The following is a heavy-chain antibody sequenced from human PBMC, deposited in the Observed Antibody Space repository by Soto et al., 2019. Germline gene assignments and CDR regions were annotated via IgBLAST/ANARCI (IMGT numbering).Heavy chain of an antibody. V-gene: IGHV3-30-3*01. CDR3: ARFKGCSGGTCYSYFDY. Sequence: QVQLVESGGGVVQPGRSLRLSCAASGFTFSSYAMHWVRQAPGKGLEWVAVISSDGSNKYYADSVKGRFTISRDNSKNTLYLQMNSLRAEDRAVYYGARFKGCSGGTCYSYFDYWGQGTLVTVSS. CDR2: ISSDGSNK. D-gene: IGHD2-15*01. J-gene: IGHJ4*02. CDR1: GFTFSSYA.